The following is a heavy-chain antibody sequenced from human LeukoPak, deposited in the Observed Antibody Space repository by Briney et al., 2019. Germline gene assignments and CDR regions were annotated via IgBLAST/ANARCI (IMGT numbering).Heavy chain of an antibody. CDR2: MYYSGST. V-gene: IGHV4-59*01. J-gene: IGHJ3*02. CDR1: GGSISSYY. Sequence: SETLSLTCAVSGGSISSYYWSWIRQPPGKGLEWIGYMYYSGSTNYNPSLKSRVTISVDTSKSQFSLSLSSLTAADTAVYYCARGYSYNPFDIWGQGTMVTVSS. CDR3: ARGYSYNPFDI. D-gene: IGHD5-18*01.